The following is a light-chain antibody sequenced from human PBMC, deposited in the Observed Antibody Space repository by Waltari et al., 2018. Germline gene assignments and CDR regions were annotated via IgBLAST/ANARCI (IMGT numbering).Light chain of an antibody. CDR2: AAS. V-gene: IGKV1-39*01. CDR3: QQSYSTPWT. Sequence: IQMTQSPSSLSASVGDRVTITCRASQTITHYINWYQQKSGKAPKLLIYAASSLQSGVPSRFSGSGSGTDFTLTITSLQPEDFATYHCQQSYSTPWTFGQGTKVEIK. CDR1: QTITHY. J-gene: IGKJ1*01.